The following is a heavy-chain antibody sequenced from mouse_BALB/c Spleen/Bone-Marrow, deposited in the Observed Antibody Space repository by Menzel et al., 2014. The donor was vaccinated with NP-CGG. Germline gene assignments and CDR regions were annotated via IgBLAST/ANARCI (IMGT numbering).Heavy chain of an antibody. Sequence: EVHLVESGGGLVQPGGSLKLSCAASGFTFSSYTMSWVRKTPEKRLEWVTYISNGGVSTYYADAVKGRFTISRDNAKNTLYLQMSSLKSEDTAMYYCTRDGYDVGGAMDYWGQGTSVTVSS. J-gene: IGHJ4*01. V-gene: IGHV5-12-2*01. D-gene: IGHD2-2*01. CDR1: GFTFSSYT. CDR2: ISNGGVST. CDR3: TRDGYDVGGAMDY.